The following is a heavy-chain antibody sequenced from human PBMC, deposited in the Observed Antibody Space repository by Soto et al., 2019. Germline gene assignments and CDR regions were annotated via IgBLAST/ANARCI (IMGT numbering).Heavy chain of an antibody. V-gene: IGHV5-10-1*01. CDR2: IDPSDSYT. CDR1: GYSFTSYW. CDR3: ARHSISSIVLMVYAGYYYSMDV. D-gene: IGHD2-8*01. J-gene: IGHJ6*02. Sequence: PGESLKISCKGSGYSFTSYWISWVRQMPGKGLEWMGRIDPSDSYTNYSPSFQGHVTISADKSISTAYLQWSSLKASDTAMYYCARHSISSIVLMVYAGYYYSMDVWGQGTTVTVSS.